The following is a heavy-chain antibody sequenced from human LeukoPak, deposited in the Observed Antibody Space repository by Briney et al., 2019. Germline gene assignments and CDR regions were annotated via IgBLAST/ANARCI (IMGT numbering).Heavy chain of an antibody. Sequence: GASVKVSCKASGYTFTSYYVHWVRQAPGQGLEWMGIISPSGASTSYAQKFQGRVTMTRDMSTSTVYMELSSLRSEDTAVYYCARELRGDIVDPWLQFRRGVIDYWGQGTLVTVSS. CDR3: ARELRGDIVDPWLQFRRGVIDY. CDR1: GYTFTSYY. D-gene: IGHD5-24*01. J-gene: IGHJ4*02. CDR2: ISPSGAST. V-gene: IGHV1-46*01.